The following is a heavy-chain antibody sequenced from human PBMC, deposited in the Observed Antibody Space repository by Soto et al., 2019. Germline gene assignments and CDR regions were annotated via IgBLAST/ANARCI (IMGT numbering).Heavy chain of an antibody. CDR2: ISGSGGSA. D-gene: IGHD6-19*01. V-gene: IGHV3-23*01. J-gene: IGHJ3*01. CDR3: VREGGGRYSPGSFDL. CDR1: GFTFNNYA. Sequence: GWSLRLSCTTSGFTFNNYAMNWVRQAPGKGLEWVSFISGSGGSAYYADSVQGRFTISRDNSRNTLYLQMNSLRAEDTAIYSCVREGGGRYSPGSFDLWGRGTKVTVSS.